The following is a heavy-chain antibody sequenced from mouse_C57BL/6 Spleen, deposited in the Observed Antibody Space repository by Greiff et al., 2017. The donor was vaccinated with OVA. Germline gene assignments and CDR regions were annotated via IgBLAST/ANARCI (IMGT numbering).Heavy chain of an antibody. V-gene: IGHV1-55*01. CDR1: GYTFTSYW. Sequence: QVQLQQPGAELVKPGASVKMSCKASGYTFTSYWITWVKQRPGQGLEWIGDIYPGSGSTNYNEKFKSKATLTVDTSASTAYMQLRSLTSDDSAVYYCARGDYDYIYAMDYWGQGTSVTVSS. D-gene: IGHD2-4*01. CDR2: IYPGSGST. J-gene: IGHJ4*01. CDR3: ARGDYDYIYAMDY.